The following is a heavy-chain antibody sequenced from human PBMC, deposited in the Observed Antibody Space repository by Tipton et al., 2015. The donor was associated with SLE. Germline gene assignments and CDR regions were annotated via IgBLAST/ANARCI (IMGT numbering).Heavy chain of an antibody. D-gene: IGHD1-26*01. V-gene: IGHV4-61*09. CDR3: ARERSVVGAPGDAFDI. J-gene: IGHJ3*02. Sequence: TLSLTCTVSGGSISSGSYYWSWIRQPAGKGLEWIGHIYNSGRANYNPSLKSRVTISVDTSKNQFSLKLSSVTAADTAVYYCARERSVVGAPGDAFDIWGQGTMVTVSS. CDR2: IYNSGRA. CDR1: GGSISSGSYY.